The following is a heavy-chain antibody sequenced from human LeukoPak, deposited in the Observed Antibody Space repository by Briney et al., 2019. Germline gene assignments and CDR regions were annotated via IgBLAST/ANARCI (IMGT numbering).Heavy chain of an antibody. J-gene: IGHJ4*02. D-gene: IGHD2-2*01. CDR3: ERNAEPTEGIVIVQAAIDFDY. V-gene: IGHV3-7*01. CDR2: INKDGSEK. CDR1: GCIFSSYW. Sequence: GWALRLSCAASGCIFSSYWMSWLGQAGGKRREGVASINKDGSEKYYVESVKRRFTISRENAENSLYLQITSLRAEDKAVYYCERNAEPTEGIVIVQAAIDFDYWGQGTLVTVSS.